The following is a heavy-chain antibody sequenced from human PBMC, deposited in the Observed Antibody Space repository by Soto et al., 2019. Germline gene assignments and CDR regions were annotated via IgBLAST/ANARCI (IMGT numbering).Heavy chain of an antibody. CDR2: ISYDGSNK. V-gene: IGHV3-30*18. Sequence: GGSLRLSCAASGFTFSSYGMHWVRQAPGKGLEWVAVISYDGSNKYYADSVKGRFTISRDNSKNTLYLQMNSLRAEDTAVYYCAKDGYYYDSSGYFDYWGQGTLVTVSS. D-gene: IGHD3-22*01. J-gene: IGHJ4*02. CDR1: GFTFSSYG. CDR3: AKDGYYYDSSGYFDY.